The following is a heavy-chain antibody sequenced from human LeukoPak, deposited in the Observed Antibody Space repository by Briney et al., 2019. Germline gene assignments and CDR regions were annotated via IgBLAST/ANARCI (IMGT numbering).Heavy chain of an antibody. V-gene: IGHV4-59*01. CDR2: IYYSGST. D-gene: IGHD5-18*01. CDR1: GGSISSYY. Sequence: SSETLSLTCTVSGGSISSYYWSWIRQPPGKGLEWIGYIYYSGSTSYNPSLKSRVTISVDTSKNQFSLKLSSVTAADTAVYYCARERGGYSSGYYYYYMDVWGKGTTVTVSS. J-gene: IGHJ6*03. CDR3: ARERGGYSSGYYYYYMDV.